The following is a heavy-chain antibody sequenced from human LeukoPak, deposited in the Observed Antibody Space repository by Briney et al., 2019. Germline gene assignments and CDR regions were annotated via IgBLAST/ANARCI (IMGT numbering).Heavy chain of an antibody. CDR1: GFTLSSYA. CDR2: ISSDGSNK. Sequence: PGRSLRLSCTASGFTLSSYAMHWVRQAPGKGLERVAVISSDGSNKYYADSVKGRFTISRHSSKNQLYLQMNSLRAEDAAVYYCAKLTVGALDAFDIWGQGTMVTVSS. V-gene: IGHV3-30*04. J-gene: IGHJ3*02. CDR3: AKLTVGALDAFDI. D-gene: IGHD1-26*01.